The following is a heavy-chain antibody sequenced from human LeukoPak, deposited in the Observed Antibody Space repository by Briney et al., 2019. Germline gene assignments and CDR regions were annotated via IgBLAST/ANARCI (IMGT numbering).Heavy chain of an antibody. J-gene: IGHJ5*02. V-gene: IGHV4-34*01. CDR1: GGSFSGYY. CDR2: INHSGST. Sequence: SETLSLTCAVYGGSFSGYYWSWIRQPPGKGLEWIGEINHSGSTNYNPSLKSRVTISVDTSKNQFSLKLSSVTAADTAVYYCARGGGQWLAYNWFDPWGQGTLVTVSS. CDR3: ARGGGQWLAYNWFDP. D-gene: IGHD6-19*01.